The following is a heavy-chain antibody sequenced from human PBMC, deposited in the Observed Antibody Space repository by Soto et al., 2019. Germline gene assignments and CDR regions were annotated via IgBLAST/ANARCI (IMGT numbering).Heavy chain of an antibody. J-gene: IGHJ5*02. D-gene: IGHD6-6*01. CDR3: ARAGHSSSSEGANWFDP. CDR2: IYYSGRT. Sequence: QVQLQESGPGLVKPSQTLSLTCTVSGGSISSGGYYWSWIRQHPGKGLEWIGYIYYSGRTYYNPSRNSRVTISVDTSKTQFSLNLSSVTAADTAAYYCARAGHSSSSEGANWFDPWGQGTLVTVSS. CDR1: GGSISSGGYY. V-gene: IGHV4-31*03.